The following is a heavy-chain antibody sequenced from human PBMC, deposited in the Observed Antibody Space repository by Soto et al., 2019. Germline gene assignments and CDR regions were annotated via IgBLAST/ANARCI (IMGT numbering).Heavy chain of an antibody. V-gene: IGHV3-23*01. J-gene: IGHJ2*01. CDR2: IRGSGGST. D-gene: IGHD2-21*02. Sequence: EVQLLESGGGLVQPGGSLRLSCAASGFTFSSYAMSWVRQAPGKGLEWVSAIRGSGGSTYYADSVKGRFTISRDNSTNTLYRQMTSLRAAHTAVYYCAEGGAVVVTAISGWYFHLCGRRTLLTVSS. CDR3: AEGGAVVVTAISGWYFHL. CDR1: GFTFSSYA.